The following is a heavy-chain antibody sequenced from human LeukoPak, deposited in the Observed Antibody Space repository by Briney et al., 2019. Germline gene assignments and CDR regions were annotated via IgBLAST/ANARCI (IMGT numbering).Heavy chain of an antibody. CDR1: GYRFTTHG. D-gene: IGHD2-8*01. CDR2: ISGYSGKT. V-gene: IGHV1-18*01. Sequence: ASVKVSCKASGYRFTTHGISWVRQAPGQGLEWLGWISGYSGKTNSAQNLQGRVTMTKDTSTSTAYMELRSLRSDDTAVYYCALISYCTSVTCYFLDYWGQGTLVSVSS. CDR3: ALISYCTSVTCYFLDY. J-gene: IGHJ4*02.